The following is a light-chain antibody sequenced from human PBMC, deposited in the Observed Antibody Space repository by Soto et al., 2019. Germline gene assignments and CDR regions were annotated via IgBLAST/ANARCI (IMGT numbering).Light chain of an antibody. CDR2: DAS. CDR3: QQRGSWPRT. Sequence: EIVLTQSPATLSLSPGERATLSCRASQNSGISLAWYQQKSGQAPRLLIYDASRGATGIPARFSGSGSGTDFTLTISSLEAGDFAVYYCQQRGSWPRTFGQGTRLEIK. J-gene: IGKJ5*01. CDR1: QNSGIS. V-gene: IGKV3-11*01.